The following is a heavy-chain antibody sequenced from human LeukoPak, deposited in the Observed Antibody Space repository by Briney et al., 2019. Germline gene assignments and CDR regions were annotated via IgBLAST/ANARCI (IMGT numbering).Heavy chain of an antibody. D-gene: IGHD2-2*01. J-gene: IGHJ4*02. CDR1: GFTFSSYA. Sequence: ESLRLSCAASGFTFSSYAMSWVRQAPGKGLEWVSAISGSGGSTYYADSVKGRFTISRDNSKNTLYLQMNSLRAEDTAVYYCAKLKGGDIVVVPAARLPDYWGQGTLVTVSS. CDR3: AKLKGGDIVVVPAARLPDY. V-gene: IGHV3-23*01. CDR2: ISGSGGST.